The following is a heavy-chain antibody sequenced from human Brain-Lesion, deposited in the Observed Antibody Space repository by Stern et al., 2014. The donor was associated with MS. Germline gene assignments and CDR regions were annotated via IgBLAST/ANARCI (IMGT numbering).Heavy chain of an antibody. D-gene: IGHD3-10*01. CDR2: VNNDGRRT. V-gene: IGHV3-74*02. CDR1: GFTFSNYW. J-gene: IGHJ5*01. Sequence: EVQLEESGGGFVQPGWSLRLSCAAAGFTFSNYWMHWVRQAPGKGLVWVSRVNNDGRRTSYADSVKGRFTMSRDNAKNTLYLQMNSLRVEDTAIYYCARGERWFDSWGQGTLVTVSS. CDR3: ARGERWFDS.